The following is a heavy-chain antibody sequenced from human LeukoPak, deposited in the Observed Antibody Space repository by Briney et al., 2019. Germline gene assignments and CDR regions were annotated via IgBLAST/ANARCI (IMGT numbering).Heavy chain of an antibody. CDR2: ISSSSSYI. CDR3: AREDTSSGFSRYYLDY. Sequence: GGSLRLSCAASGFTFSSYSMNWVRQAPGKGLEWVSSISSSSSYIYYADSVKGRFTISRDNAKNSLYLQMNSLRAEDTAVYYCAREDTSSGFSRYYLDYWGQGTLVTVSS. V-gene: IGHV3-21*01. D-gene: IGHD6-6*01. CDR1: GFTFSSYS. J-gene: IGHJ4*02.